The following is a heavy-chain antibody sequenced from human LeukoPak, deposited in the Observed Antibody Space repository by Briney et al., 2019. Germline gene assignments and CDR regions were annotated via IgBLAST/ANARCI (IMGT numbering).Heavy chain of an antibody. CDR1: EFSVGSNY. Sequence: GGSLRLSCAASEFSVGSNYMTWVRQAPGKGLEWVSLIYSGGSTYYADSVKGRFTISRDNSKNTLYLQMNSLRAEDTAVYYCARDSLLGPYYYYYMDVWGKGTTVTVSS. D-gene: IGHD1-26*01. V-gene: IGHV3-66*01. CDR3: ARDSLLGPYYYYYMDV. J-gene: IGHJ6*03. CDR2: IYSGGST.